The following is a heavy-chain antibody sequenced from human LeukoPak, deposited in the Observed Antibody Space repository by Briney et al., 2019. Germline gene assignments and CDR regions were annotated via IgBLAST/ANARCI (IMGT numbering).Heavy chain of an antibody. V-gene: IGHV4-59*12. CDR3: ARAPHFFDTSGSRYYFDY. J-gene: IGHJ4*02. Sequence: SETLSLTCTVSGGSISSYYWSWIRQPPGKGLEWIGYIYYSGSTNYNPSLKSRVTISVETSKNQFSLKLSSVTAADTAVYFCARAPHFFDTSGSRYYFDYWGQGALVTVSS. CDR1: GGSISSYY. CDR2: IYYSGST. D-gene: IGHD3-22*01.